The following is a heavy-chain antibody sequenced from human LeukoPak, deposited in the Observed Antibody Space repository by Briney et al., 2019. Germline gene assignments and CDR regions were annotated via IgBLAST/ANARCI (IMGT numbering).Heavy chain of an antibody. CDR2: ISGSGGST. V-gene: IGHV3-23*01. CDR1: GFTVSGDY. CDR3: AKVRGVTSLLRGGLFDP. J-gene: IGHJ5*02. Sequence: GGSLRLSCAASGFTVSGDYMSWVRQAPGKGLEWVSAISGSGGSTYYADSVKGRFTISRDNSKNTLYLQMNSLRAEDTAVYYCAKVRGVTSLLRGGLFDPWGQGTLVTVSS. D-gene: IGHD2-21*02.